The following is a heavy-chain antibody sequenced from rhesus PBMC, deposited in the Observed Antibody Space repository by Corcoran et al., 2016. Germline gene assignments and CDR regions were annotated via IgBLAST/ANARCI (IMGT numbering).Heavy chain of an antibody. D-gene: IGHD5-24*01. J-gene: IGHJ4*01. CDR3: ARDQYSYFDY. CDR1: GGSVSSSNW. CDR2: ISGSSGST. V-gene: IGHV4-65*01. Sequence: QVQLQESGPGLVKPSETLSLTCAVSGGSVSSSNWWSWIRKPPGKGLGWIGYISGSSGSTYYKPSLKSRVTISTATSKNQFSLKLSSVTAADTSVYYCARDQYSYFDYWGQGVLVTVSS.